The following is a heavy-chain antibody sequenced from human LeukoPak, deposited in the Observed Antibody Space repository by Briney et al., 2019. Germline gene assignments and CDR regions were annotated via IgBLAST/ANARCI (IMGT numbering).Heavy chain of an antibody. CDR2: IYYSGST. V-gene: IGHV4-39*07. CDR3: ATGIAAAGTGYYYYYYMDV. Sequence: SETLSLTCTVSGGSISSSSYYWGWIRQPPGKGLEWIGSIYYSGSTYYNPSLKSRVTISVDTSKNQFSLKLSSVTAADTAVYYCATGIAAAGTGYYYYYYMDVWGKGTTVTVSS. J-gene: IGHJ6*03. D-gene: IGHD6-13*01. CDR1: GGSISSSSYY.